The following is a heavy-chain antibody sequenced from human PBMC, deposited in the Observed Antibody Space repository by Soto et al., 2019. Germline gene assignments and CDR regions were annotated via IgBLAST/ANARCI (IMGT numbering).Heavy chain of an antibody. Sequence: GSLRLSCAASGFTFSSYGMHWVRQAPGKGLEWVAVISYDGSNKYYADSVKGRFTISRDNSKNTLYLQMNSLRAEDTAVYYCAKDQLAQYYYYGMDVWGQGTTVTVSS. D-gene: IGHD6-13*01. CDR1: GFTFSSYG. CDR3: AKDQLAQYYYYGMDV. V-gene: IGHV3-30*18. J-gene: IGHJ6*02. CDR2: ISYDGSNK.